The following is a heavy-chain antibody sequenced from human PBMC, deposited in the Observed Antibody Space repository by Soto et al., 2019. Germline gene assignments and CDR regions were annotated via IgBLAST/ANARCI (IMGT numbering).Heavy chain of an antibody. CDR3: AKDRGYSSGWYEDSVDY. CDR2: ISYDGSNK. D-gene: IGHD6-19*01. CDR1: GFTFSSYG. Sequence: QVQLVESGGGVVQPGRSLRLSCAASGFTFSSYGMHWVRQAPGKGLEWVAVISYDGSNKYYADSVKGRFTISRDNSKNTLYLQMNSLRAEDTAVYYCAKDRGYSSGWYEDSVDYWGQGTLVTVSS. J-gene: IGHJ4*02. V-gene: IGHV3-30*18.